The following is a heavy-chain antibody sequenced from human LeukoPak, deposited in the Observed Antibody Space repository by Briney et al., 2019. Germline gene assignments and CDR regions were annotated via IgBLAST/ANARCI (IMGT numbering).Heavy chain of an antibody. CDR2: ISVYNGNT. D-gene: IGHD1-26*01. Sequence: ASVTVSCKASGYTFTNYGITWVRQAPGQGLEWMGWISVYNGNTNYAQKLQGRVTMTTDTPTSTAYMELRSLRSDDTAVYYCARLELHYYYMDVWGKGTTVTVSS. V-gene: IGHV1-18*01. J-gene: IGHJ6*03. CDR1: GYTFTNYG. CDR3: ARLELHYYYMDV.